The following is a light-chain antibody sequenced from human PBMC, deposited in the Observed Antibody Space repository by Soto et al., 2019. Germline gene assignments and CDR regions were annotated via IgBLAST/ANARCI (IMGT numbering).Light chain of an antibody. CDR1: QSISSW. Sequence: TQSPSTLSASVGDRVTITCRASQSISSWLAWYQQKPGRVPKVLIYKASSLESGVPSRFSGSGSGTEFTLTISSLQPDDFATYYCQQYNSHSGTFGQGTKVEIK. V-gene: IGKV1-5*03. CDR3: QQYNSHSGT. CDR2: KAS. J-gene: IGKJ1*01.